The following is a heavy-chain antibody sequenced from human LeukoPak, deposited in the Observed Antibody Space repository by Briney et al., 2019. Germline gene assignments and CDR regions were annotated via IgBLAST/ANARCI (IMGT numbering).Heavy chain of an antibody. CDR2: INHSGST. CDR3: ARHRRYYDTRGSPLGWFDP. D-gene: IGHD3-22*01. J-gene: IGHJ5*02. Sequence: SETLSLTCAVYGGSFSGYYWSWIRQPPGKGLEWIGEINHSGSTNYNPSLKSRVTISVDTSKNQFSLKLSSVTAADTAVYYCARHRRYYDTRGSPLGWFDPWGQGTLVTVSS. CDR1: GGSFSGYY. V-gene: IGHV4-34*01.